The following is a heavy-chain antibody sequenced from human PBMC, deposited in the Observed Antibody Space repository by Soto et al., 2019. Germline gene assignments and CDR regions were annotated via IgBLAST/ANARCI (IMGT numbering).Heavy chain of an antibody. CDR2: IPYDGNNK. D-gene: IGHD3-16*01. Sequence: PREFLRLSCIASGLTFSHYAIHWVRQAPGKGLEWVAVIPYDGNNKHYAASVKGRFTISRANSNNTVYLQMSSLRPEDTAVYYRARDDYRSSRGWSRFWGQGTMVTVSS. CDR1: GLTFSHYA. J-gene: IGHJ4*02. CDR3: ARDDYRSSRGWSRF. V-gene: IGHV3-30*14.